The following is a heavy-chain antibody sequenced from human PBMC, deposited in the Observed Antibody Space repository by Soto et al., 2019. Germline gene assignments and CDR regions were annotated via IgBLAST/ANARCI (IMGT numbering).Heavy chain of an antibody. CDR3: ARSTRHYYGSGSYRPAYYYYGMDV. V-gene: IGHV3-13*01. D-gene: IGHD3-10*01. CDR2: IGTAGDT. J-gene: IGHJ6*02. Sequence: EVQLVESGGGLVQPGGSLRLSCAASGFTFSSYDMHWVRQATGKGLEWVSAIGTAGDTYYPGSVKGRFTISRENAKTSLYLQMNSLRAEDTAVYYCARSTRHYYGSGSYRPAYYYYGMDVWGQGTTVTVSS. CDR1: GFTFSSYD.